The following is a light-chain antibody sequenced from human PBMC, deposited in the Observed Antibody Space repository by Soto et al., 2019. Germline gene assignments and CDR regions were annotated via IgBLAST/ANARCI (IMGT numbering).Light chain of an antibody. J-gene: IGKJ1*01. Sequence: DIQMTQSPSTLSASVGDRVTITCRASQSISSWLAWYQQKPGKAPKLLIYDAYSLESGVPSRFSGSGSGTEFTLTISSLQPDEFATYYCQQYNSYWTFGQGTKVEIK. V-gene: IGKV1-5*01. CDR2: DAY. CDR3: QQYNSYWT. CDR1: QSISSW.